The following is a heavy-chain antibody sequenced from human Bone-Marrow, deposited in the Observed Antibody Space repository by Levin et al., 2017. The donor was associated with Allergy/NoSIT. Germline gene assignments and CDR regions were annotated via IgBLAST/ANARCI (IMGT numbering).Heavy chain of an antibody. CDR1: GFSFSSYA. J-gene: IGHJ4*02. D-gene: IGHD2-15*01. Sequence: PGGSLRLSCAASGFSFSSYAMHWVRQAPGKGLEWVAFISYDGRSQYNADSVKGRFTISRDNSKNTLFLQMNSLRPEDTAVYYCARDPVLGYCSGADCYGFGYFDPWAQGTLVTVSS. CDR2: ISYDGRSQ. V-gene: IGHV3-30*04. CDR3: ARDPVLGYCSGADCYGFGYFDP.